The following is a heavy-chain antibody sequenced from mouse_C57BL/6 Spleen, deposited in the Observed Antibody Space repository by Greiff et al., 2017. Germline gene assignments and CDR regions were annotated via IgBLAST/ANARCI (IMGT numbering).Heavy chain of an antibody. J-gene: IGHJ2*01. CDR1: GYTFTSYW. Sequence: VQLQQPGTELVKPGASVQLSCKASGYTFTSYWMHWVKQRPGQGLEWIGNINPSNGGTNYNEKFKSKATLTVDKSSSTAYMQLSSLTSEDSAVYYCARIYYGNYGFFYFDYWGQGTTLTVSS. V-gene: IGHV1-53*01. D-gene: IGHD2-1*01. CDR2: INPSNGGT. CDR3: ARIYYGNYGFFYFDY.